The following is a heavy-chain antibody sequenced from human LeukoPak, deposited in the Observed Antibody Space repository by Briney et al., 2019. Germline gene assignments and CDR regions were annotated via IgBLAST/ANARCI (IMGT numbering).Heavy chain of an antibody. CDR1: GFTFSNYG. Sequence: PGESLRLSCAASGFTFSNYGLYWVRQSPGKGLEWVALIWNDGSHKYYDDSVKDRFTISRDNSQSTLHLQMNNLRVEDTAIYYCARDSDEYGDSHIDYWGQGTLVAVPS. V-gene: IGHV3-33*07. CDR3: ARDSDEYGDSHIDY. D-gene: IGHD4-17*01. CDR2: IWNDGSHK. J-gene: IGHJ4*02.